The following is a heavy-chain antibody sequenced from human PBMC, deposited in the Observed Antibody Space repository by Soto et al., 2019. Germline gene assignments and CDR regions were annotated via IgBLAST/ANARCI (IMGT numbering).Heavy chain of an antibody. V-gene: IGHV1-8*01. CDR1: GYTFTSYD. CDR3: ARGTGGLGYFDY. CDR2: MNPYSGNT. J-gene: IGHJ4*02. Sequence: ASVKVSCKASGYTFTSYDINWVRQATGRGLEWMGWMNPYSGNTGYAQNFQGRVTMTRNTSISTAYMELSSLRSEDTAVYYCARGTGGLGYFDYWGQENLVTVSS. D-gene: IGHD3-16*01.